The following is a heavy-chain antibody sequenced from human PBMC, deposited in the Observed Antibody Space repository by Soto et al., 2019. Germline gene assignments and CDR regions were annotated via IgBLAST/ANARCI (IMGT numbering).Heavy chain of an antibody. J-gene: IGHJ4*02. CDR2: ISSSSSYI. CDR1: GFTFSSYS. CDR3: ARDLARDSSGYEN. D-gene: IGHD3-22*01. V-gene: IGHV3-21*01. Sequence: GGSLRLSCAASGFTFSSYSMNWVRQAPGKGLEWVSSISSSSSYIYYADSVKGRFTISRDNAKNSLYLQMNSLRAEDTAVYYCARDLARDSSGYENWGKGTLVTFSS.